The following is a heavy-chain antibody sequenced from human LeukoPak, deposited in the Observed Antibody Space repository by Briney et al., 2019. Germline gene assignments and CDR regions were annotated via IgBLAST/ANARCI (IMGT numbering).Heavy chain of an antibody. CDR1: GFTFSSYA. J-gene: IGHJ4*02. V-gene: IGHV3-30*09. Sequence: GRSLRLSCAASGFTFSSYAMHWVRQAPGKGLEWLAVIAYDASNELYADSVKGRFDLSRDNSKNTLYLQMNSLRTEDTAVYYCARDRRAYSGYDWIFDYWGQGILVTVSS. D-gene: IGHD5-12*01. CDR2: IAYDASNE. CDR3: ARDRRAYSGYDWIFDY.